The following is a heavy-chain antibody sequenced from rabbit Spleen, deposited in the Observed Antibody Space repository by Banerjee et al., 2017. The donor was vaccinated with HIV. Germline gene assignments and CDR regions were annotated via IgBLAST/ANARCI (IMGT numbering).Heavy chain of an antibody. D-gene: IGHD6-1*01. Sequence: QEQLEESGGDLVKPGASLTLTCKASGLDLSSRYWICWVRQAPGKGLEWIACIDVAKYGTTYYTSWAKGRFTISRTSSTTVTLRMTSLTAADTATYFCARSAGVGVDGYANLWGPGTLVTVS. V-gene: IGHV1S45*01. J-gene: IGHJ4*01. CDR2: IDVAKYGTT. CDR3: ARSAGVGVDGYANL. CDR1: GLDLSSRYW.